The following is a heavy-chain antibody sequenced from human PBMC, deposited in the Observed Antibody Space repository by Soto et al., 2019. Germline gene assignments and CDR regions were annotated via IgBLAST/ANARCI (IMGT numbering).Heavy chain of an antibody. CDR3: ARGQVVAAQH. CDR1: GGSISSGGYS. Sequence: PSETLSLTCTVSGGSISSGGYSWSWIRQPPEKGLEWIGYIYHSGSNYYNPSLKSRVTISVDRSKNQFSLKLSSVTAADTAVYYCARGQVVAAQHWGQGTLVTVSS. D-gene: IGHD2-15*01. J-gene: IGHJ4*02. CDR2: IYHSGSN. V-gene: IGHV4-30-2*01.